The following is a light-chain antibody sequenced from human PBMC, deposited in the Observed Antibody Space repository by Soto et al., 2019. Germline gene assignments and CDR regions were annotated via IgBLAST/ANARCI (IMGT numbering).Light chain of an antibody. CDR2: LDSDGSH. J-gene: IGLJ2*01. CDR1: SGHSSYA. V-gene: IGLV4-69*01. CDR3: QTWGTGIHVV. Sequence: QLVLTQSPSASASLGASVKLTCTLSSGHSSYAIAWHQQQPEKGPRYLMKLDSDGSHTKGDAIPDRFSGSSSGAERYLTISRIQSEDEADYYCQTWGTGIHVVFGGGTQLTVL.